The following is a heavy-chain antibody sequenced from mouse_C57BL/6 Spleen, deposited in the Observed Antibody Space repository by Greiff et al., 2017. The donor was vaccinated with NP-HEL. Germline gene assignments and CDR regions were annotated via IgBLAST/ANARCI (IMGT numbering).Heavy chain of an antibody. D-gene: IGHD3-2*02. J-gene: IGHJ2*01. CDR3: ARRAQATYFDY. Sequence: VQLQQSGAELVKPGASVKISCKASGYAFNSYWMNWVKQRPGKGLEWIGQIYPGDGDTNYNGKFKGKATLTADKSSSTAYMQLSSLTSEDSAVYFCARRAQATYFDYWGQGTTLTVSS. V-gene: IGHV1-80*01. CDR2: IYPGDGDT. CDR1: GYAFNSYW.